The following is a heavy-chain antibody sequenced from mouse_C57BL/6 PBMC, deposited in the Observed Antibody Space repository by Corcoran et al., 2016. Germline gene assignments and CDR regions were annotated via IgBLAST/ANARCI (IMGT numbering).Heavy chain of an antibody. CDR3: ATLWDDGYYPYAMDY. D-gene: IGHD2-3*01. V-gene: IGHV1-18*01. Sequence: EVQLQQSGPELVKPGASVKIPCKASGYTFTDYNMDWVKQSHGKSLEWIGDINPNNGGTIYNQKFKGKATLTVDKSSSTAYMELRSLTSEDTAVYYCATLWDDGYYPYAMDYWGQGTSVTVSS. J-gene: IGHJ4*01. CDR2: INPNNGGT. CDR1: GYTFTDYN.